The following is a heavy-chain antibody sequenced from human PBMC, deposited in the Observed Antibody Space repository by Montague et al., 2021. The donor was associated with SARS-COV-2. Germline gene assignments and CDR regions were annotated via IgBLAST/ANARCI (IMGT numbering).Heavy chain of an antibody. CDR1: GFTFDDYA. Sequence: SLRLSCAASGFTFDDYAMHWVRQAPGKGLEWVSGISRNSGSIGYADSVKGRFTISRDNAKNSLYLQMNSLRAEDTALYYCAKDLNDYGDGEGYYGMDVWGQGTTVTVSS. J-gene: IGHJ6*02. V-gene: IGHV3-9*01. D-gene: IGHD4-17*01. CDR2: ISRNSGSI. CDR3: AKDLNDYGDGEGYYGMDV.